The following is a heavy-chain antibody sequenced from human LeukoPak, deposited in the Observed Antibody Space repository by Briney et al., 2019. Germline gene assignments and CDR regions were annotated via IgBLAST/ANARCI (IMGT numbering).Heavy chain of an antibody. CDR3: ARGPNSNWSGLDF. Sequence: GGSLRLSCAASGFTFTNYPMHWVRQAPGKGLEWVAVLWSDGIKTDYADSVKGRFTVSRDNAKNTLYLQVNNLRAEDTAVYYCARGPNSNWSGLDFWGQGTLLTVSS. CDR2: LWSDGIKT. J-gene: IGHJ4*02. V-gene: IGHV3-33*03. CDR1: GFTFTNYP. D-gene: IGHD6-6*01.